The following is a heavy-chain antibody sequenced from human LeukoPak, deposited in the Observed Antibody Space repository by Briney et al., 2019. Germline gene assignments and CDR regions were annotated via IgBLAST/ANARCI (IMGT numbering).Heavy chain of an antibody. V-gene: IGHV3-21*01. Sequence: GGSLRLSCAASGFTFSSYSMNWVRQAPGNGLDWVSSVSSSSSYIDYADSVKGRFTISRDNAKNSLYLQMNSLRAEDTAVYYCARGWGAAAATPRGYWGQGTLVTVSS. J-gene: IGHJ4*02. CDR1: GFTFSSYS. D-gene: IGHD6-13*01. CDR2: VSSSSSYI. CDR3: ARGWGAAAATPRGY.